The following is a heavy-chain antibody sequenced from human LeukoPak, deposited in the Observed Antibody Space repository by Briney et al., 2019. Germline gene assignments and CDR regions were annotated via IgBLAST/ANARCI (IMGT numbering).Heavy chain of an antibody. CDR1: GFTLSRYS. J-gene: IGHJ5*02. CDR3: ARDHYYDSSGYTYNWFDP. Sequence: GGSLRLSCAASGFTLSRYSMNWVRQAPGKGLEWVSSISSSSSYIYYADSVKGRFTISRDNAKNSLYLQMNSLRAEDTAVYYCARDHYYDSSGYTYNWFDPWGQGTLVTVSS. CDR2: ISSSSSYI. D-gene: IGHD3-22*01. V-gene: IGHV3-21*01.